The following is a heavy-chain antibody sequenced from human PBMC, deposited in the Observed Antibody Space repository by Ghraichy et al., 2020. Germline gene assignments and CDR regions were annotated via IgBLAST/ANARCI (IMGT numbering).Heavy chain of an antibody. V-gene: IGHV4-34*01. J-gene: IGHJ4*02. CDR2: INYRGTS. D-gene: IGHD3-3*01. CDR1: GGSFSGYY. Sequence: SETLSLTCAVSGGSFSGYYWTWIRQSPRKGLEWIGEINYRGTSNYNPSLKNRVSMSVDASKSHFSLNLKSLTAADTAVYYCARGREDDDWGGYAPPAAFDFWGQGTLVTVS. CDR3: ARGREDDDWGGYAPPAAFDF.